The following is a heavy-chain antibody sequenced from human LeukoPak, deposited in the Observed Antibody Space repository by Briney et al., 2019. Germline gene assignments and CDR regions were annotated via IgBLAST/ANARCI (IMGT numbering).Heavy chain of an antibody. Sequence: PGGSLRLSCAASGFTVSSNYMSCVRQAPGKGLEWVSVIYSGGSTYYADSMKGRFTISRDNSKNTLYLQMNSLRAEDTAVYYCARDWNFDYWGQGTLVTVSS. V-gene: IGHV3-66*01. D-gene: IGHD1-1*01. CDR2: IYSGGST. J-gene: IGHJ4*02. CDR1: GFTVSSNY. CDR3: ARDWNFDY.